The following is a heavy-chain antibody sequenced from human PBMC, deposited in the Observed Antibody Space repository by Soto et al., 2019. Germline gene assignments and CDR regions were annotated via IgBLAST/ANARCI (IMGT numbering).Heavy chain of an antibody. J-gene: IGHJ4*02. Sequence: SETLSLTCTVSGGSISSYYWSWIRQPPGNELEWIAYIYYSGSTNYNPSLKSRVTISVDTSKNQFSLKLTSVTAADTAVYYCARGRRYYYDNTGPYYFEHWGQGTLVTVSS. CDR2: IYYSGST. D-gene: IGHD3-22*01. CDR3: ARGRRYYYDNTGPYYFEH. CDR1: GGSISSYY. V-gene: IGHV4-59*01.